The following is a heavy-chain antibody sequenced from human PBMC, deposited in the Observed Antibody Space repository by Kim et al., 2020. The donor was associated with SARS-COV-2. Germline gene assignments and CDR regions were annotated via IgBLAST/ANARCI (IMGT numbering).Heavy chain of an antibody. Sequence: SETLSLTCTVSGYSISSGYYWGWIRQPPGKGLEWIGSSYHSGSTYYNPSLKSRVTISVDTSKNQFSLKLSSVTAADTAVYYCAREKGGNSLDYWGQGTLVTVSS. CDR1: GYSISSGYY. J-gene: IGHJ4*02. CDR3: AREKGGNSLDY. V-gene: IGHV4-38-2*02. D-gene: IGHD2-15*01. CDR2: SYHSGST.